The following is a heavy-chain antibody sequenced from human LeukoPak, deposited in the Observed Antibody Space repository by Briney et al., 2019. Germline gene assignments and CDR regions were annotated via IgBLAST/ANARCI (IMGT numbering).Heavy chain of an antibody. CDR3: ARETHITIFGVVDAIDI. D-gene: IGHD3-3*01. Sequence: GGSLRLSCAASGFTFSSYAMHWVRQAPGKGLEWVAVISYDGSNKYYADSVKGRFTISRDNSKNTLYLQMNSLRAEDTAVYYCARETHITIFGVVDAIDIWGQGTMVTVSS. CDR2: ISYDGSNK. CDR1: GFTFSSYA. V-gene: IGHV3-30-3*01. J-gene: IGHJ3*02.